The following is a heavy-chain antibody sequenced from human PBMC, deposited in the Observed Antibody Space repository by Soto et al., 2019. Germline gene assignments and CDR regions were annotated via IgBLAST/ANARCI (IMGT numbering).Heavy chain of an antibody. CDR1: GFTFSDYE. CDR2: ISGNGNRI. Sequence: EVLLVESGGGLVQPGGSLRLSCAASGFTFSDYEINWVRQAPGRGLEWVSSISGNGNRIDYADSVKGRFTISRDNAQKTLYLHMNNLRADDTAVYFCARETPYDIVPGYSKMYVDSWGPGTQVTV. CDR3: ARETPYDIVPGYSKMYVDS. V-gene: IGHV3-48*03. J-gene: IGHJ4*02. D-gene: IGHD3-9*01.